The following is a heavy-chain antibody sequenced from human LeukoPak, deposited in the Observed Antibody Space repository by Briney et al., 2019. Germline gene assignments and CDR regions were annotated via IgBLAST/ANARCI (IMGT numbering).Heavy chain of an antibody. D-gene: IGHD3-16*02. J-gene: IGHJ5*02. CDR2: INAYNGNT. V-gene: IGHV1-18*04. CDR3: ARVVIVGGGNYFDP. CDR1: DYTFTSYG. Sequence: GASVKVSCKASDYTFTSYGIGWVRQAPGQGLEWMGWINAYNGNTNYAQKLRGRVTMTTDTSTTTAYMELRSLTSDDTAVYYCARVVIVGGGNYFDPWGQGTLVTVSS.